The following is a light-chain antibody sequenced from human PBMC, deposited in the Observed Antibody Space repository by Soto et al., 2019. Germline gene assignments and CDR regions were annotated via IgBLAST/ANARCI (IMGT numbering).Light chain of an antibody. J-gene: IGKJ1*01. CDR2: WAS. CDR1: QSVLWSNNKNY. CDR3: QQYSYDVWT. Sequence: DSLMTQSTDSLAVSLCERATINCKSSQSVLWSNNKNYLSWYQQKSGQPPKLLIKWASTRESGVPDRFSGSGSGTDFTLTISSLQAEDVATYYCQQYSYDVWTFGHGTKVDIK. V-gene: IGKV4-1*01.